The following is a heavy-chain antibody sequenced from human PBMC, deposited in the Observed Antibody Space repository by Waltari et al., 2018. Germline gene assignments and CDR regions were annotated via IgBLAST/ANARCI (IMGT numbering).Heavy chain of an antibody. Sequence: EVQLVESGGGLVQPGGSLRLSCAASGFTFGDYWLHWGRQPPGKGLEWVSRINIDGGYISYTDSVKGRFTISRDNAKNTLFLQLNSLRAEDTAVYYCARKGGRGYPYGPFYYDHWGQGTLVTVSP. CDR2: INIDGGYI. CDR3: ARKGGRGYPYGPFYYDH. V-gene: IGHV3-74*01. CDR1: GFTFGDYW. D-gene: IGHD5-18*01. J-gene: IGHJ4*02.